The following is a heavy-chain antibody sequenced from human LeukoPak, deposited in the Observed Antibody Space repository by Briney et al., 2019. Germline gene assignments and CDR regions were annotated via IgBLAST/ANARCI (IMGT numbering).Heavy chain of an antibody. Sequence: SQTLSLTCTVSGGSISSGDYYWSWIRQPPGKGLEWIGYIYYSGSTYYNPSLKSRVTISIDTSKNQFSLKLSSVTAADTAVYYCARDTFYGGTIPRYFDLWGRGTLVAVSS. CDR3: ARDTFYGGTIPRYFDL. CDR2: IYYSGST. V-gene: IGHV4-30-4*01. CDR1: GGSISSGDYY. J-gene: IGHJ2*01. D-gene: IGHD4-23*01.